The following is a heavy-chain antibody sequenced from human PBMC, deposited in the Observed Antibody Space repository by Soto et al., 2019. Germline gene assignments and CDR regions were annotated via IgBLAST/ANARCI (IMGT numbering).Heavy chain of an antibody. CDR2: ISAHNGNT. Sequence: QVHLVQSGAEVKKPWASVKVYCKASGYTFTSYGITWVRQAPGQGLEWMGWISAHNGNTDYAQKLQGRVIVTRDTSTSTAYMELRSLISDDTAVYYCARGRYGDYWGQGALVTVSS. J-gene: IGHJ4*02. CDR1: GYTFTSYG. V-gene: IGHV1-18*01. D-gene: IGHD1-1*01. CDR3: ARGRYGDY.